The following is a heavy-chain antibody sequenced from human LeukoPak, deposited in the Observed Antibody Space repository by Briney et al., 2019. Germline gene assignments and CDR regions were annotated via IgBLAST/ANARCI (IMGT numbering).Heavy chain of an antibody. CDR1: GFTFSGYA. CDR2: ISYDGSTK. CDR3: ARGIYEKYQILFFDY. Sequence: GGSRRLSCAASGFTFSGYAMHWVRQAPGKGLEWVAVISYDGSTKYYRDSVKGRFTISRDNSKDTLYLQMNSLRAEDTAVYYCARGIYEKYQILFFDYWGQGALLTVPS. D-gene: IGHD2-2*01. V-gene: IGHV3-30*04. J-gene: IGHJ4*02.